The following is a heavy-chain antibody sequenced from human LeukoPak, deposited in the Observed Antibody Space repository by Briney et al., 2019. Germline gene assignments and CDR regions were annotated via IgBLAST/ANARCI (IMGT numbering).Heavy chain of an antibody. V-gene: IGHV1-2*01. D-gene: IGHD3-10*01. Sequence: ASAKVSCKASGDTFTGYYMHWVRQAPGRGLEWMGRINPNSVGTNYAQKFQGRVTRTRGTSISTAYMELSRLRSDDTAVYYCARVTGVRGVTNCFDPWGKGTLVTVSS. CDR1: GDTFTGYY. CDR2: INPNSVGT. CDR3: ARVTGVRGVTNCFDP. J-gene: IGHJ5*02.